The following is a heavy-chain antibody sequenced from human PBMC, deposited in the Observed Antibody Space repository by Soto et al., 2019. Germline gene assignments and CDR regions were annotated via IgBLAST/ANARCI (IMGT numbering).Heavy chain of an antibody. V-gene: IGHV3-23*01. CDR1: GFTFSSYA. CDR2: LSGSGGST. D-gene: IGHD1-1*01. J-gene: IGHJ6*02. CDR3: AKQQGPGTPYYYAMDV. Sequence: EVQLLEAGGGLLQPGGSQRLSCAASGFTFSSYAMTWVRQAQGKGLEWVSTLSGSGGSTYYAASVKGRFTISRDNSKDTLYLEMNSLRGEDTAVYFCAKQQGPGTPYYYAMDVWGQGTAVTVSS.